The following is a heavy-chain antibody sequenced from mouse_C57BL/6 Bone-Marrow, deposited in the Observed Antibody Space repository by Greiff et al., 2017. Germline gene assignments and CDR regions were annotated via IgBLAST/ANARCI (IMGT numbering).Heavy chain of an antibody. CDR2: IFPGSGST. V-gene: IGHV1-75*01. J-gene: IGHJ2*01. CDR1: GYTFTDYY. Sequence: QVHVKQSGPELVKPGASVKISCKASGYTFTDYYINWVKQRPGQGLEWIGWIFPGSGSTNYNEKFKGKATLTVDKSSSTAYMLLSSLTSEDSAVYYCARWWLLRGGKDYWGQGTTLTVSS. D-gene: IGHD2-3*01. CDR3: ARWWLLRGGKDY.